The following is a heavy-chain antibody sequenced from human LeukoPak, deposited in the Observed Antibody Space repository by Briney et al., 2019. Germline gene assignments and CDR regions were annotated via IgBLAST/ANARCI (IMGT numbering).Heavy chain of an antibody. Sequence: ASVKVSCKASGYTFTSYAMNWVRQAPGQGLEWMGWINTNTGNPTYAQGFTGRFVFSLDTSVSTAYLQISSLKAEDTAVYYCARGRYCSGGSCYRGYYYYMDVWGKGTAVTVSS. CDR1: GYTFTSYA. CDR3: ARGRYCSGGSCYRGYYYYMDV. V-gene: IGHV7-4-1*02. D-gene: IGHD2-15*01. CDR2: INTNTGNP. J-gene: IGHJ6*03.